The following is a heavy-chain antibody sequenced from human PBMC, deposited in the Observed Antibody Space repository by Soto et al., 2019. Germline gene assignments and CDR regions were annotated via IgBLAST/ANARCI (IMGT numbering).Heavy chain of an antibody. CDR3: AREGYYHGSGSYSPPRYYGMDV. Sequence: QIQLVQSGAEVKKAGASVKVSCKASGYTFTNYGISWVRQALGQGLEWMGWISAYNDNTNYAQKFQGRVTLTTDTSTRTAYMELRRLKSYDTAVYYCAREGYYHGSGSYSPPRYYGMDVWGQGTTVTVFS. J-gene: IGHJ6*02. D-gene: IGHD3-10*01. CDR1: GYTFTNYG. CDR2: ISAYNDNT. V-gene: IGHV1-18*01.